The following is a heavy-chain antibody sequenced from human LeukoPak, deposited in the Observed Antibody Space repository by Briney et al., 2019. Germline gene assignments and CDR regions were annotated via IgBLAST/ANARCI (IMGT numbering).Heavy chain of an antibody. V-gene: IGHV1-2*02. CDR2: INPKSGGT. Sequence: ASVKVSCKASGYTFTGYYIHWVRQAPGQGLEWMGWINPKSGGTNYAQKFQGRVTMTRDTSINTAYMELSRLRSEDMTVYYCARGAKFRSYGSGTYYTSLPFDPWGQGTLVTVSS. CDR1: GYTFTGYY. J-gene: IGHJ5*02. CDR3: ARGAKFRSYGSGTYYTSLPFDP. D-gene: IGHD3-10*01.